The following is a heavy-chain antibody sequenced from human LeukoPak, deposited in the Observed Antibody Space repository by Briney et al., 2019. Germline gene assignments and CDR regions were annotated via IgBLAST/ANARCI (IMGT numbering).Heavy chain of an antibody. V-gene: IGHV3-7*03. CDR3: AKDNWGGWYSSSFNWFDP. J-gene: IGHJ5*02. CDR2: IKQDGSEK. D-gene: IGHD6-13*01. CDR1: GGSISSSSYY. Sequence: ETLSLTCTVSGGSISSSSYYWGWIRQAPGKGLEWVANIKQDGSEKYYVDSVKGRFTISRDNAKNSLYLQMNSLRAEGTALYYCAKDNWGGWYSSSFNWFDPWGQGTLVTVSS.